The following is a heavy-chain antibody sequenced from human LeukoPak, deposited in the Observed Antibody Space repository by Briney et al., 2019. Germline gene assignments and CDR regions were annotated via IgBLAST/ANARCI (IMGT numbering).Heavy chain of an antibody. CDR3: ARPDQRGYTYGYSAFDI. CDR2: IYYSGRT. CDR1: GGSITSGNYY. J-gene: IGHJ3*02. Sequence: PSETLSLTCTVSGGSITSGNYYWGWIRQPPGKGLEWIGSIYYSGRTYYNPSLKSRVTMSVDTSNNQFSLKLSPVTAADTAVYYCARPDQRGYTYGYSAFDIWGQGTMVTASS. V-gene: IGHV4-39*01. D-gene: IGHD5-18*01.